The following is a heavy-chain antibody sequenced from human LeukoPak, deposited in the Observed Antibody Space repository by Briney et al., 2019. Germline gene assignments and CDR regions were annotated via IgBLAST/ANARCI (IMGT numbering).Heavy chain of an antibody. D-gene: IGHD4-11*01. J-gene: IGHJ6*02. CDR3: LQSQDYYYGMDV. V-gene: IGHV1-69*13. CDR1: GGTFSSYA. Sequence: SVKVSCKASGGTFSSYAISWVRQAPGQGLVWMGGIIPIFGTANYAQKFQGRVTITADESTSTAYMELSSLRSEDTAVYYCLQSQDYYYGMDVWGQGTTVTVSS. CDR2: IIPIFGTA.